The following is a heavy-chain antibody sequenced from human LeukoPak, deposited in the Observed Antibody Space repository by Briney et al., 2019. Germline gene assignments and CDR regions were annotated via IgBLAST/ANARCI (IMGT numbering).Heavy chain of an antibody. CDR2: IRAGGGSP. V-gene: IGHV3-23*01. J-gene: IGHJ4*02. CDR1: GITLSNYG. Sequence: GGSLRLSFEASGITLSNYGMSWVRLAPGKGLEWVAGIRAGGGSPNYADSVKGRFTISRDNAKNTLYLQMNSLRAEDTAVYFCAKRGVVIRVILVGFHKQAYYFDSWGQGALVTVSS. CDR3: AKRGVVIRVILVGFHKQAYYFDS. D-gene: IGHD3-10*01.